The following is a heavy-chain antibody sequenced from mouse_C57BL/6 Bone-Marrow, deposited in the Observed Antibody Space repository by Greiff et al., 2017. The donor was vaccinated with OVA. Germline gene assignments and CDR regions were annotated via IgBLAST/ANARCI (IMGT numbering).Heavy chain of an antibody. Sequence: EVQLVESGPGLVKPSQSLSLTCSVTGYSITSGYYWNWIRQFPGNKLEWMGYISYDGSNNYNPSLKNRISITRDTSKNQFFLKLNSVTTEDTATYYCAREGYGSSYHAYWGQGTLVTVSA. CDR1: GYSITSGYY. CDR2: ISYDGSN. CDR3: AREGYGSSYHAY. V-gene: IGHV3-6*01. D-gene: IGHD1-1*01. J-gene: IGHJ3*01.